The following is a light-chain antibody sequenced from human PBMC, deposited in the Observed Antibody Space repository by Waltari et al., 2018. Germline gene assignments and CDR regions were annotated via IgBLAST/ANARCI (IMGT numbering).Light chain of an antibody. J-gene: IGKJ2*01. CDR1: QSVSSY. V-gene: IGKV3-11*01. CDR2: EAS. Sequence: EIVLTQSPATLSLSPGERATLSCRASQSVSSYLAWYQQKPGQAPRLLIYEASNRATGIPARFSGSGSGTDFTLTISSLEPEDFAVYYCQQRSNWPTFGQGTKLEIE. CDR3: QQRSNWPT.